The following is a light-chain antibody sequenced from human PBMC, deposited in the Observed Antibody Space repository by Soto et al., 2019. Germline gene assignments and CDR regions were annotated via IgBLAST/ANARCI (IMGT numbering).Light chain of an antibody. CDR3: SSYASSSTLVL. CDR2: EVS. J-gene: IGLJ2*01. Sequence: QSALTQPASVSGSTGQSITISCTGTSSDVGGYNYVSWYQQHPGKAPKLMIYEVSHRPSGVSDRFSDSKSGNTASLTISGLLAEDEADYYCSSYASSSTLVLFGGGTKLTVL. V-gene: IGLV2-14*01. CDR1: SSDVGGYNY.